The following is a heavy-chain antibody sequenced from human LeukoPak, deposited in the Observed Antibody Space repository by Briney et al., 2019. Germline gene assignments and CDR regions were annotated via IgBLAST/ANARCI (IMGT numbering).Heavy chain of an antibody. D-gene: IGHD1-26*01. V-gene: IGHV1-69*13. Sequence: ASVKVSCKAFGGTFSSYAISWVRQAPGQGLEWMGGIIPIFGTANYAQKFQGRVTITADESTSTAYMELSSLRSEDTAVYYCARDRSSGSYDYWGQGTLVTVSS. CDR3: ARDRSSGSYDY. J-gene: IGHJ4*02. CDR1: GGTFSSYA. CDR2: IIPIFGTA.